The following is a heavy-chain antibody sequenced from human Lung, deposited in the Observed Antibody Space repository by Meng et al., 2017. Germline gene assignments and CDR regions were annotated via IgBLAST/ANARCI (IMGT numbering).Heavy chain of an antibody. CDR1: GGSFSDYY. CDR3: ARGPTTLAHDFDS. Sequence: QGQLQQWGEGLLKPSETLYLSCVVSGGSFSDYYWSWIRQPPGKVLEWSGENNHSGSTNYNPSLESRATKSVATSQNNLSLKLSSVTAADSAVYYCARGPTTLAHDFDSWGQGTLVTVSS. D-gene: IGHD4-11*01. J-gene: IGHJ4*02. CDR2: NNHSGST. V-gene: IGHV4-34*01.